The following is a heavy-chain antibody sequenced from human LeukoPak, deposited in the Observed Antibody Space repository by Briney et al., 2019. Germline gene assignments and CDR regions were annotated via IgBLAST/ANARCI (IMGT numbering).Heavy chain of an antibody. CDR3: ARDNGVRGVNDY. V-gene: IGHV3-7*01. CDR1: GFTVSSNY. D-gene: IGHD3-10*01. CDR2: IKQDGSEK. J-gene: IGHJ4*02. Sequence: GGSLRLSCAASGFTVSSNYMSWVRQAPGKGLEWVANIKQDGSEKYYVDSVKGRFTISRDNAKNSLYLQMNSLRAEDTAVYYCARDNGVRGVNDYWGQGTLVTVSS.